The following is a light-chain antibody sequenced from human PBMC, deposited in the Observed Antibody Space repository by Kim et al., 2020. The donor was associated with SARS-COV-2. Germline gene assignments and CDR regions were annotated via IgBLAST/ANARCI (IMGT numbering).Light chain of an antibody. CDR2: TAS. V-gene: IGKV1-39*01. CDR3: HQTHDTPHT. J-gene: IGKJ2*01. Sequence: DIQMTQSPSSLSASIEDRVTITCRASQNINTYLNWYQQKPVKAPKLLIYTASNLQGGVSSRFSGSGSGTDFTLTISSLQPEDFAIYYCHQTHDTPHTFGQGTKLEI. CDR1: QNINTY.